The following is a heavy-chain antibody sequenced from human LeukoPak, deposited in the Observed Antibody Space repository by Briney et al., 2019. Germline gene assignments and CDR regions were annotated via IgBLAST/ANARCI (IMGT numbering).Heavy chain of an antibody. Sequence: SETLSLTCTVSGGSISGYYWSWIRQPPGKGLEWIGYIEYSGNSNYNPSLKSRVTISVDTSRNQLSLRLSSVTAADTAVYYCARLWFGELYPYFDYWGQGTLVTVSS. CDR2: IEYSGNS. CDR3: ARLWFGELYPYFDY. V-gene: IGHV4-59*01. D-gene: IGHD3-10*01. CDR1: GGSISGYY. J-gene: IGHJ4*02.